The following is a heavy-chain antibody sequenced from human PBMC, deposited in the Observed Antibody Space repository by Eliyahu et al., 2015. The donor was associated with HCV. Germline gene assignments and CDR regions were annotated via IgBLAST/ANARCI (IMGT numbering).Heavy chain of an antibody. D-gene: IGHD3-22*01. J-gene: IGHJ4*02. V-gene: IGHV3-20*04. CDR2: INWNGGST. CDR3: ARDLDDSSGYYPNPFFDY. Sequence: EVQLVESGGGVVRPGGSLXLSXAASGFTFDXYGMXWVRQAPGKGLEWVSGINWNGGSTGYADSVKGRFTISRDNAKNSLYLQMNSLRAEDTALYYCARDLDDSSGYYPNPFFDYWGQGTLVTVSS. CDR1: GFTFDXYG.